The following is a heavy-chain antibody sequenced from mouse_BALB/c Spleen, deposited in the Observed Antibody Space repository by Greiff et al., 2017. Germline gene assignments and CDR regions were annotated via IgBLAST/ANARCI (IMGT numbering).Heavy chain of an antibody. J-gene: IGHJ4*01. Sequence: VQLQQPGAELVKPGASVKMSCKASGYTFTSYWMHWVKQRPGQGLEWIGVIDPSDSYTSYNQKFKGKATLTVDTSSSTAYMQLSSLTSEDSAVYYCTRGNYGNSYAMDYWGQGTSVTVSS. CDR2: IDPSDSYT. CDR1: GYTFTSYW. CDR3: TRGNYGNSYAMDY. V-gene: IGHV1S127*01. D-gene: IGHD2-1*01.